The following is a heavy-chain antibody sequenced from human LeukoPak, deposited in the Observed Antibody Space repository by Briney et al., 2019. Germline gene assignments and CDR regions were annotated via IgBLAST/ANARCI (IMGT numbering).Heavy chain of an antibody. CDR2: ISGSGGST. V-gene: IGHV3-23*01. Sequence: GGSLRLPCAASGFTFSSYAMSWVRQAPGKGLEWVPAISGSGGSTYYADSVKGRFTISRDNSKNTLYLQMNSLRTEDTAVYYCATIYSSSWADYYYYYGMDVWGQGTTVTVSS. CDR3: ATIYSSSWADYYYYYGMDV. D-gene: IGHD6-13*01. CDR1: GFTFSSYA. J-gene: IGHJ6*02.